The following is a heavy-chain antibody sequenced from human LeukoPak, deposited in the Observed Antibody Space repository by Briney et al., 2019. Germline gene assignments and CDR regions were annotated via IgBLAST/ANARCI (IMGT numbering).Heavy chain of an antibody. CDR3: ARGRFGSPPGCFDP. Sequence: PSETLSLTCTVSGGSISSYYWNWIRQPPGKGLEWIGYIYYSGNTRYNPSLKSRVTLSVDTSSNQFSLQLTSVTVADTAVYFCARGRFGSPPGCFDPWGQGILVTVSP. CDR2: IYYSGNT. CDR1: GGSISSYY. D-gene: IGHD3-10*01. V-gene: IGHV4-59*01. J-gene: IGHJ5*02.